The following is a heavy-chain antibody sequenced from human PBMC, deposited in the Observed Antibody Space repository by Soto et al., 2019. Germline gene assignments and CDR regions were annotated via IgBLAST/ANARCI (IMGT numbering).Heavy chain of an antibody. Sequence: EVQLVESGGGLVQPGGSLRLSCAASGFTFNNFWMTWVRQAPGKGLEWVANIKYDGSEKYYVDSVKGRFTVSRDNAKNSLCLQMNSLIAEDTAVYYCARDGGPSSYYYYYGMDVWGRGTTVTVSS. CDR2: IKYDGSEK. V-gene: IGHV3-7*05. D-gene: IGHD2-15*01. CDR3: ARDGGPSSYYYYYGMDV. CDR1: GFTFNNFW. J-gene: IGHJ6*02.